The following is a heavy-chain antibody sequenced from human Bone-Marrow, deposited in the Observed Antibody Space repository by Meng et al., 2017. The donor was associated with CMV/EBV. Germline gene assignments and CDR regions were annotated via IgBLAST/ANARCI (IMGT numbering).Heavy chain of an antibody. CDR2: IRYDGSNK. CDR3: AKEGASSSSRGYYYYGMDV. D-gene: IGHD6-6*01. V-gene: IGHV3-30*02. J-gene: IGHJ6*02. Sequence: GGSLRLSCAASGFTFSSYGMHWVRQAPGKGLEWVAFIRYDGSNKYYADSVKGRFTISRDNSKNTLYLQMNRLRAEDTAVYYCAKEGASSSSRGYYYYGMDVWAQGTTATSP. CDR1: GFTFSSYG.